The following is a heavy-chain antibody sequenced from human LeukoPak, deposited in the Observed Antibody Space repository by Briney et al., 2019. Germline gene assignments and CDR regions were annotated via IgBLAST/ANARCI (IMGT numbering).Heavy chain of an antibody. D-gene: IGHD3-22*01. CDR1: GGSISSYY. J-gene: IGHJ2*01. CDR2: IYTSGST. V-gene: IGHV4-4*07. Sequence: SETLSLTCTVSGGSISSYYWSWIRQPAGKGLEWIGRIYTSGSTNYNPSLKSRVTMSVDTSKNQFSLKLSSVTAADTAVYHCARDRYDSSGYNYWYFDLWGRGTLVTVSS. CDR3: ARDRYDSSGYNYWYFDL.